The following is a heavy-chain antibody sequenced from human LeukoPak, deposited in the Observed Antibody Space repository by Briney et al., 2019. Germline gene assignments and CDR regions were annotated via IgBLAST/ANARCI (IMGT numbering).Heavy chain of an antibody. CDR1: GYTFTNFY. V-gene: IGHV1-2*06. J-gene: IGHJ4*02. D-gene: IGHD4-11*01. CDR2: INPNTGGT. Sequence: APVKVSCKASGYTFTNFYIYWVRQAPGQGLELMGRINPNTGGTKFAQKFQDRVTVTRDTSISTAYLELSSLTSGDTAVYHCVTSFDYSDFYWGQGTLVTVS. CDR3: VTSFDYSDFY.